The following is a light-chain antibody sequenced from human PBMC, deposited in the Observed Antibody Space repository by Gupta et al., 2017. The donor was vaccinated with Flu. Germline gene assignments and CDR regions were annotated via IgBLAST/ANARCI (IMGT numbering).Light chain of an antibody. CDR3: QQSHSIPCT. J-gene: IGKJ3*01. CDR1: QSVRSY. Sequence: DIQLTQSPTSLSASVGDTVAISCRASQSVRSYLNWYQHKPGGAPKLLIYAAFSLQTGAPSRFRGSGSGTDFTLTISSLQPEDFATYYCQQSHSIPCTFGPGTRVTVK. CDR2: AAF. V-gene: IGKV1-39*01.